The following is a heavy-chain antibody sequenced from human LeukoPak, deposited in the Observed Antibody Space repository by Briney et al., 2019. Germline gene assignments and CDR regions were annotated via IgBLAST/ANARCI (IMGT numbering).Heavy chain of an antibody. J-gene: IGHJ4*02. Sequence: GGSLRLSCAASGFTFNTYSMNCVRQAPGKGLEWVSNIISRGDTTHYAASVKGRFTISRDNAKNSVFLHLNSLRGDDTAVYYCARGRGYCTGVSCDIDYWGQGTLVTVSS. D-gene: IGHD2-8*02. CDR1: GFTFNTYS. V-gene: IGHV3-48*04. CDR3: ARGRGYCTGVSCDIDY. CDR2: IISRGDTT.